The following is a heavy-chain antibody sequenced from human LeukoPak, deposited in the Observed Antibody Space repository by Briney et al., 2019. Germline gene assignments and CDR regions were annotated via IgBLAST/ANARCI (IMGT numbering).Heavy chain of an antibody. CDR3: AKGSGTWYGFFDY. CDR2: IRYDGSNK. CDR1: GFTFSSYA. J-gene: IGHJ4*02. Sequence: GGSLRLSCAASGFTFSSYAMHWVRQAPGKGLEWVAFIRYDGSNKFYGDSVKGRFTISRDNSKNTLYLQMNSLRAEDTAVYYCAKGSGTWYGFFDYWGQGTLVTVSS. V-gene: IGHV3-30*02. D-gene: IGHD6-13*01.